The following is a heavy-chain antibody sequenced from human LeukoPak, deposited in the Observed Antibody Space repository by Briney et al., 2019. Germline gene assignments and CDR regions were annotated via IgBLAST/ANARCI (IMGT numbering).Heavy chain of an antibody. CDR2: ISGSGGNT. D-gene: IGHD6-13*01. CDR3: ARDRARIAAAGTGGFDP. J-gene: IGHJ5*02. CDR1: GFTFSSYG. V-gene: IGHV3-23*01. Sequence: GGSLRLSCAASGFTFSSYGMSWVRQAPGKGLEWVSVISGSGGNTDYADSVKGRFTISRDNAKNSVYLQMNSLSAEDMAVYYCARDRARIAAAGTGGFDPWGQGTLVTVSS.